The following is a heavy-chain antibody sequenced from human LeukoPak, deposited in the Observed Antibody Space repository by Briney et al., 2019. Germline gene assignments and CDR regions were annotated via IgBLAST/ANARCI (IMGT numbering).Heavy chain of an antibody. J-gene: IGHJ4*02. CDR2: ISGSGGST. V-gene: IGHV3-23*01. CDR3: AKQATGNYGIYDY. Sequence: PGGSLRLSCAASGFTFSNYAMTWVRQAPGKGLDYVSLISGSGGSTHYVDSVKGRFTTSRDNSKNTLYLQMNSLRAEDTAVYYCAKQATGNYGIYDYWGQGTLVTDSS. CDR1: GFTFSNYA. D-gene: IGHD3-9*01.